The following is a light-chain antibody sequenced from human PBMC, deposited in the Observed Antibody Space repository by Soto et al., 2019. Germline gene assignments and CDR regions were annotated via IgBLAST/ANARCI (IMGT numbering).Light chain of an antibody. J-gene: IGLJ1*01. CDR2: DVS. V-gene: IGLV2-14*03. CDR3: TSFTTSNTFV. CDR1: INDVGHFNY. Sequence: QSVLAQPASVSGSPGQSITISCTGTINDVGHFNYVSWFQQHPGKAPKLLIFDVSNWPSGVFDRFSGSKSGNTASLTISGLQPEDEADYYCTSFTTSNTFVFGSGTKVTVL.